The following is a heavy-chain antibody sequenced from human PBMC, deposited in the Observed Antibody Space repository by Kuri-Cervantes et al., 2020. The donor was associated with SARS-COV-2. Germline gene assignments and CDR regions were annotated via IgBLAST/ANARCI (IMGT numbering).Heavy chain of an antibody. J-gene: IGHJ2*01. D-gene: IGHD3-9*01. V-gene: IGHV3-21*01. CDR1: GFTVSSNE. CDR2: ISSSSSYI. CDR3: ARDRRALGLGDILTGYYPHWYFDL. Sequence: GESLKISCAASGFTVSSNEMSWVRQAPGKGLEWVSSISSSSSYIYYADSVKGRFTISRDNAKNSLYLQMNSLRAEDTAVYYCARDRRALGLGDILTGYYPHWYFDLWGRGTLVTVSS.